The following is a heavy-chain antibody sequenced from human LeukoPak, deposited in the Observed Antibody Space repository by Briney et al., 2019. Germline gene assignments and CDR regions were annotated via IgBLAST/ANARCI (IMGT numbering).Heavy chain of an antibody. Sequence: ASVKVSCKASGYTFTSFYMHWVRQAPGQGLEWMGIINPSSGRTTYAQKLQGRVTMTRDTSTSTVYMELSSLRSDDTAVYYCARDVRGIVGMDYFDYWGQGTLVTVSS. V-gene: IGHV1-46*01. J-gene: IGHJ4*02. CDR2: INPSSGRT. CDR1: GYTFTSFY. D-gene: IGHD3-22*01. CDR3: ARDVRGIVGMDYFDY.